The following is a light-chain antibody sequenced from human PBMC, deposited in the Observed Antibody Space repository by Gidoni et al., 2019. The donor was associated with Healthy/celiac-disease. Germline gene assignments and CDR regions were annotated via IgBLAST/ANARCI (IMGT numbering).Light chain of an antibody. J-gene: IGKJ2*01. CDR2: SAS. V-gene: IGKV1-39*01. CDR3: QQSYSTPPNT. Sequence: DIQMTQSPSSLSASVGDRVTITCRASHSISSYLNWYQQKPGKAPKLLIYSASSLQSGVPSRFSGSGSGTDFTLTISSLQPADFATYYCQQSYSTPPNTFGQGTKLEIK. CDR1: HSISSY.